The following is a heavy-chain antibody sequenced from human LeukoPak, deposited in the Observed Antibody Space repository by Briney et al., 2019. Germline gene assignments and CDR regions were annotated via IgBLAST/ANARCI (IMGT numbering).Heavy chain of an antibody. V-gene: IGHV4-59*01. CDR1: GDSFSGYY. D-gene: IGHD2-2*01. J-gene: IGHJ6*02. CDR2: IYYSGNA. Sequence: SETLPLTCTVSGDSFSGYYWSWIRQPPGKGLQWLGYIYYSGNANYNPSLKSRVTISVDTSKNQFSLKLTSVTAADTAVYYCARERFSSSPSYYYGMDVWGQGTTVTVSS. CDR3: ARERFSSSPSYYYGMDV.